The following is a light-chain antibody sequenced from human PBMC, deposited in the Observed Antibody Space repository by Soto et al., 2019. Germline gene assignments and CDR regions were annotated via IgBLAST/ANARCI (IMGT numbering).Light chain of an antibody. CDR3: QQANSFPS. CDR2: GAS. Sequence: DIQMTQSPSSVSASVGDRVTITCRASQDVSNWLAWYQQKPGKAPKLLISGASSLQSGVPSRFSGSRSGTDFSLTISSLQPEDFATYFCQQANSFPSFGQGTRLEIK. CDR1: QDVSNW. J-gene: IGKJ5*01. V-gene: IGKV1-12*02.